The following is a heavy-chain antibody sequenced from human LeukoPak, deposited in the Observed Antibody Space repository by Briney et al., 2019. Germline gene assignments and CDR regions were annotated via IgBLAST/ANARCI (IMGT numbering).Heavy chain of an antibody. CDR3: ARDHHPRGVGAIA. CDR2: ISGSGGST. Sequence: YPGGSLRLSCAASGFTFSSYAMSWVRQAPGKGLEWVSAISGSGGSTYYADSVKGRFTISRDNSKNTLYLQMNSLRAEDTAVYYCARDHHPRGVGAIAWGQGTLVTVSS. J-gene: IGHJ5*02. D-gene: IGHD1-26*01. CDR1: GFTFSSYA. V-gene: IGHV3-23*01.